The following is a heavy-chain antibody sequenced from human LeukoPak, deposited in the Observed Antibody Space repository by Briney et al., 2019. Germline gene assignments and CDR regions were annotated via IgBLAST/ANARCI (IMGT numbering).Heavy chain of an antibody. CDR1: GYTFTSYD. D-gene: IGHD3-9*01. J-gene: IGHJ4*02. CDR2: MNPNSGNT. CDR3: ARPRDYTGYYQYYFDY. V-gene: IGHV1-8*01. Sequence: GSSVKVSCKASGYTFTSYDINWVRQAPGQGLEWMGWMNPNSGNTDYAQKFRGRVTMTRDTSINTAYMELSNLRSEDTAVYYCARPRDYTGYYQYYFDYWGQGTLVTVSS.